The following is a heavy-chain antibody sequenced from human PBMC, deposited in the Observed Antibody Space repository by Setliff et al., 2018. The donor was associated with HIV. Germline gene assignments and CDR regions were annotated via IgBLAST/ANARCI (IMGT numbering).Heavy chain of an antibody. CDR2: IKQDGSDM. Sequence: GGSLRLSCAASGFRFSDHFASWFRQAPGRGLEWVANIKQDGSDMHYIESVKGRFTIFRDNAKNSVFLQMNSLRAEDTGVYYCATQTGFYNSHWYDYWGQGTMVTVSS. V-gene: IGHV3-7*01. D-gene: IGHD6-13*01. CDR3: ATQTGFYNSHWYDY. CDR1: GFRFSDHF. J-gene: IGHJ4*02.